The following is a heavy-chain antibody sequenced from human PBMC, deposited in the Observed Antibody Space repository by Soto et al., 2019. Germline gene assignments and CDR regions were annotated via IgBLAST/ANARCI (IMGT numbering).Heavy chain of an antibody. D-gene: IGHD3-22*01. J-gene: IGHJ4*02. V-gene: IGHV4-34*01. CDR1: GGSFSGYY. CDR2: INHSGST. Sequence: SETLSLTCAVYGGSFSGYYWSWIRQPPGKGLEWIGEINHSGSTNYNPSLKSRVTISVDTSKNQFSLKLSSVTAADTAVYYCARGVYYDSSGFDCWGQGTLVTVSS. CDR3: ARGVYYDSSGFDC.